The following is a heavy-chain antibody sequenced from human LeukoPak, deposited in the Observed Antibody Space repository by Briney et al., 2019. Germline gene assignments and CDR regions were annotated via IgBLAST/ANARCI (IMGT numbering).Heavy chain of an antibody. Sequence: PGGSLRLSCAASGFTFSSYGMHWVRQAPGEGLEWVAVIWYDGSNKYYADSVKGRFTISRDNSKNTLYLQMNSLRAEDTAVYYCAKGFGELSYYFDYWGQGTLVTVSS. CDR3: AKGFGELSYYFDY. D-gene: IGHD3-10*01. J-gene: IGHJ4*02. CDR2: IWYDGSNK. CDR1: GFTFSSYG. V-gene: IGHV3-33*06.